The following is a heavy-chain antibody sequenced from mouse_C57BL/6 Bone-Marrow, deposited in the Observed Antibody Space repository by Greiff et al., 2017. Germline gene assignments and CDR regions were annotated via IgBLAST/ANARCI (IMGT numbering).Heavy chain of an antibody. V-gene: IGHV1-26*01. J-gene: IGHJ3*01. CDR2: INPNNGGT. Sequence: VQLQQSGPELVKPGASVKISCKASGYTFTDYYMNWVKQSHGKSLEWIGDINPNNGGTSYNQKLKGKATLTVDKSSSTAYMQLSSLTSEDAAVYYCAKGNRFAYWGQGTLVTVSA. CDR3: AKGNRFAY. CDR1: GYTFTDYY.